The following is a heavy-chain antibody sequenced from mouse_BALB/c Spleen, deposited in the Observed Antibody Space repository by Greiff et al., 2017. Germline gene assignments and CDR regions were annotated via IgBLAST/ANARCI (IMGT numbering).Heavy chain of an antibody. Sequence: VKLQESGAELARPGASVKMSCKASGYTFTSYTMHWVKQRPGQGLEWIGYINPSSGYTNYNQKFKDKATLTADKSSSTAYMQLSSLTSEDSAVYYCARDDYSYSAWFAYWGQGTLVTVSA. V-gene: IGHV1-4*01. CDR2: INPSSGYT. CDR1: GYTFTSYT. D-gene: IGHD2-12*01. J-gene: IGHJ3*01. CDR3: ARDDYSYSAWFAY.